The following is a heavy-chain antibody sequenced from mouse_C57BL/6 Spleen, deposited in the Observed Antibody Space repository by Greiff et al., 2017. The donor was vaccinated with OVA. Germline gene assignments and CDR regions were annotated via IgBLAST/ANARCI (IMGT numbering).Heavy chain of an antibody. CDR1: GYTFTSYW. CDR2: IHPSDSDT. D-gene: IGHD3-2*02. V-gene: IGHV1-74*01. Sequence: QVQLKQPGAELVKPGASVKVSCKASGYTFTSYWMHWVKQRPGQGLEWIGRIHPSDSDTNYNQKFKGKATLTVDKSSSTAYMQLSSLTSEDSAVYYCAMSSGYNWFAYWGQGTLVTVSA. CDR3: AMSSGYNWFAY. J-gene: IGHJ3*01.